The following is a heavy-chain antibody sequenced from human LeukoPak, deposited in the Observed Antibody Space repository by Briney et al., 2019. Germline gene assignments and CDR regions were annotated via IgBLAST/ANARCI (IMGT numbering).Heavy chain of an antibody. CDR1: RFTFNTYW. J-gene: IGHJ1*01. CDR3: ATYSSLNRREFQY. V-gene: IGHV3-7*01. Sequence: GGSLRLSCGASRFTFNTYWMGWVRQAPGKGLQWVANIKTDGSEKYYVDSVKGRFTISRDNAKNSLYLQMNSLRAEDTAVYYCATYSSLNRREFQYWGQGTLLTVSS. CDR2: IKTDGSEK. D-gene: IGHD3-22*01.